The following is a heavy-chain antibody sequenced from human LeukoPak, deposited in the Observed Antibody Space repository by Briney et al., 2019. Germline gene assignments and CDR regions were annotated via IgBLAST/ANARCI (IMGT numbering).Heavy chain of an antibody. D-gene: IGHD1-26*01. J-gene: IGHJ4*02. CDR2: IYSGGST. CDR3: ARDQGGATFDY. V-gene: IGHV3-66*01. Sequence: GGSLRLSCAASGFTVSNKYMTWVRQVPGKGLEWVSLIYSGGSTYYADSVKGRFTISRDNSKNTLYLQMNSLRAEDTAVYYCARDQGGATFDYWGQGTLVTVSS. CDR1: GFTVSNKY.